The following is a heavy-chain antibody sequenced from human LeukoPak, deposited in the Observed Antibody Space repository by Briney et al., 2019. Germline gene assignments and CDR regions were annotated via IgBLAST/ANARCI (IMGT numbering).Heavy chain of an antibody. V-gene: IGHV3-64D*09. CDR2: ISSYGGST. J-gene: IGHJ4*02. CDR1: GVTFRNYG. D-gene: IGHD2-8*01. Sequence: GGSLRLSCSASGVTFRNYGMHWVRQAPGKGLEYVSTISSYGGSTYYADLVKGRFTISRDNSKNTLYLQTSSLRAQDTAVYYCVKDLYSYSFDYWGQGTLVTVSS. CDR3: VKDLYSYSFDY.